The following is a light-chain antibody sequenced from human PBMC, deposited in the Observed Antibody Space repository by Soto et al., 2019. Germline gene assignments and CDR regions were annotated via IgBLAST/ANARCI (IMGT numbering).Light chain of an antibody. J-gene: IGLJ1*01. CDR2: DVS. V-gene: IGLV2-14*01. CDR3: SSYICSSTHGYV. Sequence: QSALTQPASVSGSPGQSITISRTGTSSDVGGYNYVSWYQQHPGKAPKLMIYDVSNRPSGVSNRFSGSKSGNTASLTISGLQAEDEADYYCSSYICSSTHGYVFGTGTKVTVL. CDR1: SSDVGGYNY.